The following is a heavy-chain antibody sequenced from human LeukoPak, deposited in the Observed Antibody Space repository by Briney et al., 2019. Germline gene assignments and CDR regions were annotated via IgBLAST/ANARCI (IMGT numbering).Heavy chain of an antibody. Sequence: PGGSLRLSCSASGFTFSSYAMHWVRQAPGKGLEYVSAISSNGGSTYYADSVKGRFTISRDNSKKTLYLQMSSLRAEDTAVYYCVKDDKGTHDYYSYGMDVWGKGTTVTVSS. CDR2: ISSNGGST. V-gene: IGHV3-64D*06. CDR1: GFTFSSYA. J-gene: IGHJ6*04. CDR3: VKDDKGTHDYYSYGMDV. D-gene: IGHD1-14*01.